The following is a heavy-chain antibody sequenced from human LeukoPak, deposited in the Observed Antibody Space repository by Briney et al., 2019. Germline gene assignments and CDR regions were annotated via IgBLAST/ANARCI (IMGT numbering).Heavy chain of an antibody. J-gene: IGHJ4*02. Sequence: PSETLSLTCAVYGGSFSGYYWSWIRQPPGKGLEWIGEINHSGSTNYNPSLTSRVTISVDTSKNQFSLKLSSVTAADTAVYYCARGNPSPSSIADIVVVPAAIVGSYFDYWGQGTLVTVSS. D-gene: IGHD2-2*02. CDR1: GGSFSGYY. CDR3: ARGNPSPSSIADIVVVPAAIVGSYFDY. CDR2: INHSGST. V-gene: IGHV4-34*01.